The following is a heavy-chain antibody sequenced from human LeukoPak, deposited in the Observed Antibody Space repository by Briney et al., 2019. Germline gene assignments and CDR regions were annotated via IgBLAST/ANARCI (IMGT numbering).Heavy chain of an antibody. D-gene: IGHD4-11*01. CDR1: GFTFSSYS. CDR3: ARVAITVSRGYFDH. Sequence: GGSLRLSCAASGFTFSSYSMNWVRQAPGKGLEWVSYISSSSSTIYYADSVKGRFTISRDNAKNSLYLQMNSLRDEDTAVYYCARVAITVSRGYFDHWGQGTLVTVSS. CDR2: ISSSSSTI. V-gene: IGHV3-48*02. J-gene: IGHJ4*02.